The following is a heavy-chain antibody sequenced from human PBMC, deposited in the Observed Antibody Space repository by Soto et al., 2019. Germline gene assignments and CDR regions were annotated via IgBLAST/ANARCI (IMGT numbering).Heavy chain of an antibody. Sequence: SETLSLTCTVSGGSISSGSYYWSWIRQHPGKGLEWIGYIYYSGSTYYNPPLKSRVTISVDTSKNQFSLKLSSVTAADTAVYYCARDCSSTSPYYGMDVWGQGTTVTVSS. V-gene: IGHV4-31*03. J-gene: IGHJ6*02. CDR3: ARDCSSTSPYYGMDV. CDR1: GGSISSGSYY. D-gene: IGHD2-2*01. CDR2: IYYSGST.